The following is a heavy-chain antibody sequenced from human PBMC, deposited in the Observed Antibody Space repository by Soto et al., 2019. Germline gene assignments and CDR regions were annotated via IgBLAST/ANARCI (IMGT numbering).Heavy chain of an antibody. J-gene: IGHJ4*02. CDR3: AKATDEWLSHPDY. Sequence: QVQLVESGGGVVQPGRSLRLSWAASGFTFSSYGMHWVPQAPGKGLEWVAVISYDGSNKYYADSVKGRFTISRDNSKNTLYLQMNSLRAEDTAVYYCAKATDEWLSHPDYWGQGTLVTVSS. CDR2: ISYDGSNK. V-gene: IGHV3-30*18. D-gene: IGHD3-3*01. CDR1: GFTFSSYG.